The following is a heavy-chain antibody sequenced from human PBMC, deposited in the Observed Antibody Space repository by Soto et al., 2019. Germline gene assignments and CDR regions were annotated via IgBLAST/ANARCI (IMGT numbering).Heavy chain of an antibody. CDR2: ISGSGVST. V-gene: IGHV3-23*01. J-gene: IGHJ3*02. CDR1: GFTFSSYA. D-gene: IGHD2-15*01. CDR3: AKQIVVVVAATPDAFDI. Sequence: PGGSLRLSCAASGFTFSSYAMSWVRQAPGKGLEYVSAISGSGVSTYYADSVKGRFTISRDNSKNTLYLQMNSLRAEDTAVYYCAKQIVVVVAATPDAFDIWGQGTMVTVSS.